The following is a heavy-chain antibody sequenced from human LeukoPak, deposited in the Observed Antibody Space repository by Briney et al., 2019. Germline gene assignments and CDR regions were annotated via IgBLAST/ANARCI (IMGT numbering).Heavy chain of an antibody. CDR2: IRYDGSNK. J-gene: IGHJ4*02. D-gene: IGHD5-12*01. CDR1: GFTFSSYG. V-gene: IGHV3-30*02. Sequence: GGSLRLSCAASGFTFSSYGMHWVRQAPGKGLEWVAFIRYDGSNKYYADSVKGRFTISRDNSKNTLYLHVNSLRPEDTAVYYCARVGYSGYDNRGAFDYWGQGTLVTVSS. CDR3: ARVGYSGYDNRGAFDY.